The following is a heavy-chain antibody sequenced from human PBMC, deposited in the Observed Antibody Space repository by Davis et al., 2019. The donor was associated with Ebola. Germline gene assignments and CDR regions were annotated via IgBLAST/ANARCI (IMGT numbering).Heavy chain of an antibody. CDR3: ARGRHLSVSPFAY. CDR1: GGSVSSYY. CDR2: MYYSGST. Sequence: PSETLSLTCTVSGGSVSSYYWSWIRQPPGKGLEWIAYMYYSGSTNYNPSLKSRVTISVDTSKNHFSLKLSSVTAADTAVYYCARGRHLSVSPFAYWGQGILVTVSP. V-gene: IGHV4-59*02. J-gene: IGHJ4*02. D-gene: IGHD5/OR15-5a*01.